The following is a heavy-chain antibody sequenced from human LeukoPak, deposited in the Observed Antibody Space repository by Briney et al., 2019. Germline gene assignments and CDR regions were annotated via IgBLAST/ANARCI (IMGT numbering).Heavy chain of an antibody. Sequence: GGSLRLSCAASGFSFNKYGMHWVRQAPGKGLEWVALIIYDGYYKYYAGSVKGRFTISRGDSKNTLYLQVNSLRAEATAVYYCAKDLITMVRGSAMDVWGQGTTVTVSS. V-gene: IGHV3-30*18. J-gene: IGHJ6*02. D-gene: IGHD3-10*01. CDR1: GFSFNKYG. CDR2: IIYDGYYK. CDR3: AKDLITMVRGSAMDV.